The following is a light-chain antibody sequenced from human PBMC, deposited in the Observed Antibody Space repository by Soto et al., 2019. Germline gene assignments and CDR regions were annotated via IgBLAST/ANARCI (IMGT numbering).Light chain of an antibody. Sequence: EIVLTQSPGTLSLSPGERATLSCRASQSVSSSYLAWYQQKPGQAPRLLIYGASSRATGIPDRFSGSGSGTDFTLTISILEPEDFAIYYYQHYGSSPWTFGQGTKVEIK. V-gene: IGKV3-20*01. J-gene: IGKJ1*01. CDR3: QHYGSSPWT. CDR1: QSVSSSY. CDR2: GAS.